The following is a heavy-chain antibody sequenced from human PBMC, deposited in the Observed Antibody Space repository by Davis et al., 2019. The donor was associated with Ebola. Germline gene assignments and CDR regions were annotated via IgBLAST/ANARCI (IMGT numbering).Heavy chain of an antibody. CDR3: ARVVWDSGYDRRIDY. Sequence: PGGSLRLSCAASGFTFSSYSMNWVRQAPGKGLEWVSSISSSSSYIYYADSVKGRFTISRDNAKNSLYLQMNSLRAEDTAVYYCARVVWDSGYDRRIDYWGQGTLVTVSS. V-gene: IGHV3-21*04. D-gene: IGHD5-12*01. J-gene: IGHJ4*02. CDR2: ISSSSSYI. CDR1: GFTFSSYS.